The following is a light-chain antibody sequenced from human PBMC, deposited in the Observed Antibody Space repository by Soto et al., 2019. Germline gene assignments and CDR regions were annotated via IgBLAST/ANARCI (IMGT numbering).Light chain of an antibody. Sequence: EIVLTQSPGTLSLSPGERATLSCRASQSVGSTYLAWYQQKPGQAPKLLIYGVSSRATGIPDRFSGRGSGTDFTLTISRLEPEDFAVYYCQQYGSSPLTVGPGTKVDI. CDR2: GVS. J-gene: IGKJ3*01. CDR3: QQYGSSPLT. V-gene: IGKV3-20*01. CDR1: QSVGSTY.